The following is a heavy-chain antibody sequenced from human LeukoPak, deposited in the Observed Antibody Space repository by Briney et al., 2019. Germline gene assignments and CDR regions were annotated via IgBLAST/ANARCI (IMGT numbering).Heavy chain of an antibody. V-gene: IGHV1-8*03. CDR2: MNPNSGNT. J-gene: IGHJ1*01. CDR1: GYTFTSID. D-gene: IGHD6-6*01. CDR3: ARNGREARHFQH. Sequence: GASVKVSCKASGYTFTSIDINWVRQATGQGLEWMGWMNPNSGNTGYAQKFQGRVTITRNTSISTAYMELSSLRSEDTAVYYCARNGREARHFQHWGQGTVVTVST.